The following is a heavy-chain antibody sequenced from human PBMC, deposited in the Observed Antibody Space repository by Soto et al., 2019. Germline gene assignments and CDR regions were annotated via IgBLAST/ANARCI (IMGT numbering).Heavy chain of an antibody. CDR2: IIPVYGTT. V-gene: IGHV1-69*13. J-gene: IGHJ6*02. Sequence: ASVKVSCKASGSTFSNYAINWVRQAPGQGLEWMGGIIPVYGTTDYAQNFQGRVTFTADESTSTAYMDMNSLSSQDTAIYYCARSKKGDCRSTSCCPPPQDLYYYFAMDAWGQGTTVTVSS. CDR3: ARSKKGDCRSTSCCPPPQDLYYYFAMDA. CDR1: GSTFSNYA. D-gene: IGHD2-2*01.